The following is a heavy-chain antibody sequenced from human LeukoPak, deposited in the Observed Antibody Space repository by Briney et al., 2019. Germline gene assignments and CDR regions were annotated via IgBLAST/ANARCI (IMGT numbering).Heavy chain of an antibody. CDR2: ISSSGSTI. CDR1: GFTFSSYS. Sequence: QPGGSLRLSCAASGFTFSSYSMNWVRQAPGKGLEWVSYISSSGSTIYYADPVKGRFTISRDNAKNSLYLQMNSLRAEDTAVYYCAELGITMIGGVWGKGTTVTISS. V-gene: IGHV3-48*04. CDR3: AELGITMIGGV. J-gene: IGHJ6*04. D-gene: IGHD3-10*02.